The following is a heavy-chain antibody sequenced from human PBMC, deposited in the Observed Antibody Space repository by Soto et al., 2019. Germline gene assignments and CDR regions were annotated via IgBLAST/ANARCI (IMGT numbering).Heavy chain of an antibody. CDR3: AKATTVLTPFGY. J-gene: IGHJ4*02. V-gene: IGHV3-23*01. D-gene: IGHD4-17*01. Sequence: GKGLEWVSAISGSGGSTYYADSVKGRFTISRDNSKNTLYLQMNSLRAEDTAVYYCAKATTVLTPFGYWGQGILVSSPQ. CDR2: ISGSGGST.